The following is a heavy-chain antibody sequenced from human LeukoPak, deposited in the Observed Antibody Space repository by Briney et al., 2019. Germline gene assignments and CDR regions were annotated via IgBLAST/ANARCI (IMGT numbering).Heavy chain of an antibody. CDR1: GFTFTSYG. D-gene: IGHD3-10*01. V-gene: IGHV3-30*03. J-gene: IGHJ4*02. CDR2: ITYDGYYK. CDR3: ARDLSPVVRASPMGY. Sequence: GGSQRLSCAASGFTFTSYGMHWVRQAPGKGLEWVALITYDGYYKYYSDSVKGRFTISSDTSKNTLYLQMNSLRAEDTAVYYCARDLSPVVRASPMGYWGQGTLVTASS.